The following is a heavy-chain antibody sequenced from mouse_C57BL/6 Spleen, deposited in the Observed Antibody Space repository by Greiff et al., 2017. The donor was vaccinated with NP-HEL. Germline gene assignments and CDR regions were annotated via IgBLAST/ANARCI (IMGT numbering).Heavy chain of an antibody. CDR2: IYPGDGDT. CDR1: GYAFSSYW. D-gene: IGHD1-1*01. Sequence: QVQLQQSGAELVKPGASVKISCKASGYAFSSYWMNWVKQRPGKGLEWIGQIYPGDGDTNYNGKFKGQATLTRDKSSSTAYMQLSSLTSEDSAVYFCARKEADYYYFDYWGQGTTLTVSS. J-gene: IGHJ2*01. V-gene: IGHV1-80*01. CDR3: ARKEADYYYFDY.